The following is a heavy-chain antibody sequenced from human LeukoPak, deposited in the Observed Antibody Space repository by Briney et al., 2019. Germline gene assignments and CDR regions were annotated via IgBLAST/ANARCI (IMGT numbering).Heavy chain of an antibody. J-gene: IGHJ5*02. V-gene: IGHV4-39*01. Sequence: KASETLSLTCTVSGGSISSSSYYWGWIRQPPGKGLEWIGSIYYSGSTYYNPSLQSRVTISVGTSKNQFSLRLSSVTAADTAVYYCASKIFGVVIMGFDPWGQGTLVTVSS. CDR2: IYYSGST. CDR1: GGSISSSSYY. D-gene: IGHD3-3*01. CDR3: ASKIFGVVIMGFDP.